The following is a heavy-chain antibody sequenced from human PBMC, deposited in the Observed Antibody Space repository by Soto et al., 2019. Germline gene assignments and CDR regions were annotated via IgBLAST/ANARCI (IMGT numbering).Heavy chain of an antibody. V-gene: IGHV1-8*01. CDR1: GSTFTSYD. CDR2: MNPNSGNT. J-gene: IGHJ5*02. Sequence: GASVKVSCKASGSTFTSYDINWVRQATGQGLEWMGWMNPNSGNTGYAQKFQGRVTMTRNTSISTAYMELSSLRSEDTAVYYCARSKRFLEWLLTQNWFDPWGQGTQVTVSS. CDR3: ARSKRFLEWLLTQNWFDP. D-gene: IGHD3-3*01.